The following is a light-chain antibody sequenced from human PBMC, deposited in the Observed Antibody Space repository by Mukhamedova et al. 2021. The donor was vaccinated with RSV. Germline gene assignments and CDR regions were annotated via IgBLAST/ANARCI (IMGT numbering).Light chain of an antibody. J-gene: IGKJ4*01. V-gene: IGKV1-9*01. CDR2: AAS. Sequence: GKAPKLLIYAASILQTGVPSRFSGSGSGTEFTLTIRSLQPDDSATYYCQQLSTYPKTFGGGTKVEIK. CDR3: QQLSTYPKT.